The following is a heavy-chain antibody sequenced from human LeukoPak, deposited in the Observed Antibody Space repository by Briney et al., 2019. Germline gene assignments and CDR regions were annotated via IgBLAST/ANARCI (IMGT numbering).Heavy chain of an antibody. CDR3: ARQILGYCSSTSCHTSQGVSYYFDY. J-gene: IGHJ4*02. Sequence: ASVKVSCKASGGTFSSYAISWVRQAPGQGLEWMGGIIPIFGTASYAQKFQGRVTMTRDTSTSTVYMELSSLRSEDTAVYYCARQILGYCSSTSCHTSQGVSYYFDYWGQGTLVTVSS. D-gene: IGHD2-2*02. V-gene: IGHV1-69*05. CDR1: GGTFSSYA. CDR2: IIPIFGTA.